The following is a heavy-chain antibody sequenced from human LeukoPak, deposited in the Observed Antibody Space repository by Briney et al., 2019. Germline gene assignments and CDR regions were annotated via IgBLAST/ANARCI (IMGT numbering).Heavy chain of an antibody. CDR2: IKEDGSEK. CDR1: GFTFGRYW. V-gene: IGHV3-7*01. D-gene: IGHD6-19*01. Sequence: GGSLRLSCAASGFTFGRYWMTWVRQAPGKGLEWVANIKEDGSEKYYVDSVKRRFTISRDNAKNSLYLQMNSLRAEDTAVYYCARDVAGAGKAGFAYFDYWGQRTLVTVSS. CDR3: ARDVAGAGKAGFAYFDY. J-gene: IGHJ4*02.